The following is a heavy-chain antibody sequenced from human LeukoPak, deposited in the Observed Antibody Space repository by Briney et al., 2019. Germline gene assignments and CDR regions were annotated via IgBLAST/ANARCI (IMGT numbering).Heavy chain of an antibody. CDR3: VPLNWNPPGDFGR. Sequence: QAGGSLRLSCAASGFTFSNYWMNWVRQAPGKGLEWVANIKDDGSDKYYVDSVKGRFSISKDNAKNSLYLQMNSLRVEDTAVYYCVPLNWNPPGDFGRWGQGTLVTVSS. CDR2: IKDDGSDK. J-gene: IGHJ4*02. V-gene: IGHV3-7*01. D-gene: IGHD1-20*01. CDR1: GFTFSNYW.